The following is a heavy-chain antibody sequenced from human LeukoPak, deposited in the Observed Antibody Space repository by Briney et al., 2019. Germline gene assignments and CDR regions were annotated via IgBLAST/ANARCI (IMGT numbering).Heavy chain of an antibody. J-gene: IGHJ1*01. CDR1: GFTFSSYS. CDR2: ISSSSGTI. Sequence: GGSLRLSCAASGFTFSSYSMNWVRQAPGKGLEWVSYISSSSGTIYYADSVKGRFTISRDNAKNSLYLQMNSLRAEDTALYYCAKDEGYSSSQYFQHWGQGTLVTVSS. D-gene: IGHD6-13*01. CDR3: AKDEGYSSSQYFQH. V-gene: IGHV3-48*04.